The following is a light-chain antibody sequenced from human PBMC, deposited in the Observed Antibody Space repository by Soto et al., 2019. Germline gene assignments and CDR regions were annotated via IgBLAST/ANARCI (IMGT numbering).Light chain of an antibody. Sequence: EFVLTQSPGTLSLSPGERATLSCRASQSVSNNYLAWYQQKPGQAPRLLIYGASNRATGIPDRFSGSGSGTDFTLTISSLKPEDFGTYYCQQNYTSPVTFGQGTTLEIK. CDR2: GAS. V-gene: IGKV3-20*01. CDR3: QQNYTSPVT. CDR1: QSVSNNY. J-gene: IGKJ4*01.